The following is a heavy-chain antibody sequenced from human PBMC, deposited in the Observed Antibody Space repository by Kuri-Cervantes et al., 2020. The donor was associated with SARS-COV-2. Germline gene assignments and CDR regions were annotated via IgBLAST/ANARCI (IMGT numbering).Heavy chain of an antibody. CDR2: IWYDGSNK. V-gene: IGHV3-33*01. J-gene: IGHJ4*02. CDR3: ARDRGGTTVTTYNTFDY. D-gene: IGHD4-17*01. Sequence: GGSLRLSCAASGFTFSSYGMHWVRQAPGKGLEWVAVIWYDGSNKYYADSVKGRFTISRDNSKNTLYLQMNSLRAEDTAVYYCARDRGGTTVTTYNTFDYWGQGTLVTVSS. CDR1: GFTFSSYG.